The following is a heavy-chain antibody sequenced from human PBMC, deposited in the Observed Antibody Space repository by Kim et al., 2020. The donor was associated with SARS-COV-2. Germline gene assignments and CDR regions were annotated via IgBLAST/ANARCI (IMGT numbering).Heavy chain of an antibody. D-gene: IGHD2-2*01. Sequence: SETLSLTCTVSGGSISSSSYYWGWIRQPPGKGLEWIGSIYYSGSTYYNPSLKSRVTISVNTSKNQFSLKLSSVTAADTAVYYCAGILGYCSSASCYVSDNFDYWGQGTLVTVSS. CDR3: AGILGYCSSASCYVSDNFDY. CDR1: GGSISSSSYY. V-gene: IGHV4-39*01. CDR2: IYYSGST. J-gene: IGHJ4*02.